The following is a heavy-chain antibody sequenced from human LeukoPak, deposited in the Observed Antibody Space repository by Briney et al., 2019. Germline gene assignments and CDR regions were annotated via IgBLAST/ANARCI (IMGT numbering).Heavy chain of an antibody. CDR2: ISSSSSYI. CDR1: GFTFSSYS. D-gene: IGHD6-19*01. Sequence: GGSLRLSCAASGFTFSSYSMNWVRQAPVKGLEWVSSISSSSSYIYYADSVKGRFTISRDNAKNSLYLQMNSLRAEDTAVYYCARSKTVAGTRWFDPWGQGTLVTVSS. CDR3: ARSKTVAGTRWFDP. J-gene: IGHJ5*02. V-gene: IGHV3-21*01.